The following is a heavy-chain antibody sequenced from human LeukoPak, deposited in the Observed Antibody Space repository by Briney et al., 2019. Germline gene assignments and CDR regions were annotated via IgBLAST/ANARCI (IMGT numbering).Heavy chain of an antibody. V-gene: IGHV3-23*01. D-gene: IGHD1-1*01. J-gene: IGHJ4*02. CDR1: GFTFRSYA. Sequence: PGGSLRLSCAASGFTFRSYAMNWVRQVPGKGLEWVSGISGSGTGTYYADSVKGRFTISRDNSKYTLYLQMNSLRAEDTAVYYCAKDGIRTTVKFLNMVSDYWGQGTLVTVSS. CDR3: AKDGIRTTVKFLNMVSDY. CDR2: ISGSGTGT.